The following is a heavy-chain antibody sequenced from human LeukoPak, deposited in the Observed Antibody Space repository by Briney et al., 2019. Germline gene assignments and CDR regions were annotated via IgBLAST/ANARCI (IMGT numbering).Heavy chain of an antibody. CDR1: GFTFSSYA. V-gene: IGHV3-21*01. CDR2: ISSSNSYI. J-gene: IGHJ4*02. CDR3: ARAGILTGYSIDY. D-gene: IGHD3-9*01. Sequence: GGSLRLSCAASGFTFSSYAVHWVRQAPGKGLEWVSSISSSNSYIYYADSVKGRFTISRDNAKNSLYLQMNSLRAEDTAVYYCARAGILTGYSIDYWGQGTLVTVSS.